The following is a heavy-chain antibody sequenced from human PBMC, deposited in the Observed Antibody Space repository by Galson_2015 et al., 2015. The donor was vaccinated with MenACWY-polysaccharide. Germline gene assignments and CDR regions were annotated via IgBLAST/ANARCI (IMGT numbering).Heavy chain of an antibody. CDR1: GSRFSNSG. Sequence: SLRLSCAASGSRFSNSGMHWVRQAPGKGLEGVAVIQYDGSDKVYADSVKGRFTISRDNSKNTVFLEMNTLGVEDTAVYYCAREGSRIVFHAFDIWGQGTMVTVSS. CDR3: AREGSRIVFHAFDI. J-gene: IGHJ3*02. CDR2: IQYDGSDK. D-gene: IGHD2-2*01. V-gene: IGHV3-33*01.